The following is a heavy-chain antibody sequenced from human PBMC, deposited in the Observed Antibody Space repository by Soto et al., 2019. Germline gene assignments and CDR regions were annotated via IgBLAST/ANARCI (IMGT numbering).Heavy chain of an antibody. D-gene: IGHD3-9*01. CDR3: ASQYDFLTGFQFDP. CDR2: ISSSSSYI. CDR1: GFTFSNYN. J-gene: IGHJ5*02. V-gene: IGHV3-21*01. Sequence: EVQLVESGGGLVKPGGSLRLSCAASGFTFSNYNMNWVRQAPGKGLEWVSSISSSSSYIYYADSVKGRFTISRDNAKNSLYLQTNSLRAEDTAIYFCASQYDFLTGFQFDPRGQGPLVTVSS.